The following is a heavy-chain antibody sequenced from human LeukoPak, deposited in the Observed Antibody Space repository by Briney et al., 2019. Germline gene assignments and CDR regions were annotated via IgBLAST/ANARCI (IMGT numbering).Heavy chain of an antibody. Sequence: GGSLRLSCAASGFTFSTYWMHWVRQAPGKGLVWVSRINTDGSSTDYADSVKGRFTISRDNAKNTMYLQMNSLRAEDTAVYYCASPKRGGAFDMWGQGTVVTVSS. CDR3: ASPKRGGAFDM. CDR1: GFTFSTYW. V-gene: IGHV3-74*01. D-gene: IGHD2-15*01. J-gene: IGHJ3*02. CDR2: INTDGSST.